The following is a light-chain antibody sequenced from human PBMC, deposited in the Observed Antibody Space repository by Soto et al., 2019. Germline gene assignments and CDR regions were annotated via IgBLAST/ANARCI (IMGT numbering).Light chain of an antibody. CDR2: KAS. J-gene: IGKJ5*01. CDR3: QQYNDYSPVT. V-gene: IGKV1-5*03. Sequence: DIQMTQSPSTLSASVGDRVTITCRASQSISSWLAWYQQKPGKAPKLLIYKASSLESGVPSRFSGSGSGTEFTLTISSLQPDDFATYYCQQYNDYSPVTFGQGTRLENK. CDR1: QSISSW.